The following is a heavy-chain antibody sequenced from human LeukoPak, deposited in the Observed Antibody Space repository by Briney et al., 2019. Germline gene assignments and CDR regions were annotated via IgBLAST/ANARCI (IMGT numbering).Heavy chain of an antibody. Sequence: ASVKVSCKASGYTFTSYGISWVRQAPGQGLEWMGWISAYNGNTNYAQKLQGRVTMTTDTSTSTAYMELRSLRSGDTAVYYCAREGWELLRNDAFDIWGQGTMVTVSS. V-gene: IGHV1-18*01. CDR1: GYTFTSYG. CDR2: ISAYNGNT. J-gene: IGHJ3*02. CDR3: AREGWELLRNDAFDI. D-gene: IGHD1-26*01.